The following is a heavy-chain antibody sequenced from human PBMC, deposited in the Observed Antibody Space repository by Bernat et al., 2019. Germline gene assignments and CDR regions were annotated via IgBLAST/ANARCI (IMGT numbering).Heavy chain of an antibody. CDR3: ARGKLFSSTSWGFDP. V-gene: IGHV4-59*01. CDR1: GGSISSYY. Sequence: QVQLQESGPGLVKPSETLSLTCTVSGGSISSYYWSWIRQPPGKGLEWIGYIYYSGSTNYNPSLKSRVTISVDTSKNQFSLKLSSVTAADTAVYYCARGKLFSSTSWGFDPWGQGTLVTVSS. CDR2: IYYSGST. D-gene: IGHD2-2*01. J-gene: IGHJ5*02.